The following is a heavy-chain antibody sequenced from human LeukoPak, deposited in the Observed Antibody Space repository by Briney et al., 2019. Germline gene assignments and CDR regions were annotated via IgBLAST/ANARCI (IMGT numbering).Heavy chain of an antibody. J-gene: IGHJ4*02. CDR2: INSDGSST. V-gene: IGHV3-74*01. Sequence: GGSLRLSCAASGFTFSSYWMHWVRQAPGKGLVWVSRINSDGSSTSYADSVKGRFTISRDNAKNTLYLQMNSLRAEDTAVYYCARVVQGYPTGFDYWGQGTLVTVSS. CDR3: ARVVQGYPTGFDY. D-gene: IGHD5-12*01. CDR1: GFTFSSYW.